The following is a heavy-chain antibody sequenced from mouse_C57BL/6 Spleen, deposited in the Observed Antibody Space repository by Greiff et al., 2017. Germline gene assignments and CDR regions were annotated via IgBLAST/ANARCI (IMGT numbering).Heavy chain of an antibody. CDR1: GYSITSDY. J-gene: IGHJ1*03. V-gene: IGHV3-8*01. CDR3: ARFPPYSNYWYFDV. D-gene: IGHD2-5*01. Sequence: EVKLVESGPGLAKPSQTLSLTCSVTGYSITSDYWNWIRKFPGNKLEYIGNISYSGSTTYNPSLKSRISITRDTYKNQYYLQLNSVTTEDTTTYYCARFPPYSNYWYFDVWGTGTTVTVSS. CDR2: ISYSGST.